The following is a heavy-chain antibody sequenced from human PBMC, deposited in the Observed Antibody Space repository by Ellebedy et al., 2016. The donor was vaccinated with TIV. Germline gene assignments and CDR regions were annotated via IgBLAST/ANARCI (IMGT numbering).Heavy chain of an antibody. D-gene: IGHD3-10*01. CDR3: VRGSRTVGGIYYYNGMDV. V-gene: IGHV3-7*04. J-gene: IGHJ6*02. CDR2: IKADGSEK. Sequence: PGGSLRLSCAASGFTFRRYWMAWVRQAPGKGLAWVADIKADGSEKYYLTAVAGRFTIARDNAKNSLFLQMNSLRAGDTAVYYCVRGSRTVGGIYYYNGMDVWGQGTTVTVSS. CDR1: GFTFRRYW.